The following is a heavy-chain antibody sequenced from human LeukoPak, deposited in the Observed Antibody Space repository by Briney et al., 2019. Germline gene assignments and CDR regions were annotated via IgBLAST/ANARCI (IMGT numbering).Heavy chain of an antibody. Sequence: GGSLRLSCAASGFTFSSFAMTWVRQAPGKGLEWVSAISGTGGNTYYAASVKGRFTISRDNSKSTLNLQMNSLRAEDTAVYYCARGYDFWIGYSDWGQGTLVTVSS. D-gene: IGHD3-3*01. J-gene: IGHJ4*02. CDR1: GFTFSSFA. CDR3: ARGYDFWIGYSD. V-gene: IGHV3-23*01. CDR2: ISGTGGNT.